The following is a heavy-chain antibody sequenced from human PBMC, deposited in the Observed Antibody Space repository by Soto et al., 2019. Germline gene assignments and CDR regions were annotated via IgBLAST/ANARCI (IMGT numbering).Heavy chain of an antibody. V-gene: IGHV1-69*18. D-gene: IGHD3-10*01. Sequence: QVQLVQSGPEVKKPGSSVRVSCKAPGVTFSSYVFSWVRQAPGPGLEWMGRITPVFGTTHFAQKFQGRLTSTADESTTTISVELRELSPDDTALYYCARGLPSYLWGQGTLITVSS. CDR1: GVTFSSYV. CDR3: ARGLPSYL. CDR2: ITPVFGTT. J-gene: IGHJ5*02.